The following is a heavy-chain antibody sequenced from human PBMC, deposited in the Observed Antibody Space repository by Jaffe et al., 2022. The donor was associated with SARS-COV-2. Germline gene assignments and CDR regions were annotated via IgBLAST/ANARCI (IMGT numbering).Heavy chain of an antibody. V-gene: IGHV3-23*01. J-gene: IGHJ6*02. CDR1: GFTLRTYA. CDR3: AKTRRTGTNYAMDV. CDR2: MSASGAGS. Sequence: EVQVLESGGGLVQPGGSLRLSCAASGFTLRTYAMTWVRQAPGEGLKWVSSMSASGAGSHYADSVQGRFTISRDISKNTVYLQMNSLTAGDTAIYFCAKTRRTGTNYAMDVWGQGTTVTVSS. D-gene: IGHD1-1*01.